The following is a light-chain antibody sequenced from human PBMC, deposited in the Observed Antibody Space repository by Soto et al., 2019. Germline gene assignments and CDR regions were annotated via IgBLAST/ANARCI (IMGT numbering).Light chain of an antibody. CDR2: EVS. V-gene: IGLV2-8*01. CDR3: GSHGGNYILYV. J-gene: IGLJ1*01. CDR1: SSDVGNSKY. Sequence: QSALTQPPSASGSLGQSVTISCTGTSSDVGNSKYFSWYRQHPGKPPTLMIYEVSKRPSGVPDRFSGSKFGNTASLTVSGLQSEDEAVYYGGSHGGNYILYVFGTETKLTVL.